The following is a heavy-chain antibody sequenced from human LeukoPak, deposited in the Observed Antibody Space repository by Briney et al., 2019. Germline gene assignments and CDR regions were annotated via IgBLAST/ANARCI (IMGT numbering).Heavy chain of an antibody. CDR3: ARERQQLVKGFGP. Sequence: ASVKVSCKASGYTFTSYAMHWVRQAPGQRLEWMGWINAGNGNTKYSQKFQGRVTITRDTSASTAYMELSSLRSEDTAVYYCARERQQLVKGFGPWGQGTLVTVSS. CDR1: GYTFTSYA. J-gene: IGHJ5*02. D-gene: IGHD6-13*01. CDR2: INAGNGNT. V-gene: IGHV1-3*01.